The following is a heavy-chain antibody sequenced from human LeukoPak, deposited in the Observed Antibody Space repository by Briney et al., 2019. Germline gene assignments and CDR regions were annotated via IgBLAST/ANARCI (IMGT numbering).Heavy chain of an antibody. D-gene: IGHD1-26*01. J-gene: IGHJ4*02. V-gene: IGHV1-2*02. CDR2: INPNSGGT. Sequence: ASVKVSCKASGYTFTSYGISWVRQAPGQGLEWMGWINPNSGGTNYAQKFQGRVTMTRDTSISTAYMELSRLRSDDTAVYYCARDSLELKFDYWGQGTLVTVSS. CDR3: ARDSLELKFDY. CDR1: GYTFTSYG.